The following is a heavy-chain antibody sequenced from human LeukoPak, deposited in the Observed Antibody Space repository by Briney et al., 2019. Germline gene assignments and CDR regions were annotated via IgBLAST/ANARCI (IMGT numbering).Heavy chain of an antibody. D-gene: IGHD5-18*01. CDR1: GYTLTELS. V-gene: IGHV1-2*02. Sequence: ASVKVSCKVSGYTLTELSMHWVRQAPGQGLEWMGWINPNSGGTNYAQKFQGRVTMTRDTSISTAYMELSRLRSDDTAVYYCARATAMVIINYWGQGTLVTVSS. J-gene: IGHJ4*02. CDR3: ARATAMVIINY. CDR2: INPNSGGT.